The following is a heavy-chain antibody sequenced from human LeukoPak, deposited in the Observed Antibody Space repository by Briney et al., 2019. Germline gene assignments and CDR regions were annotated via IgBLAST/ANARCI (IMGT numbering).Heavy chain of an antibody. Sequence: ASVKVSCKASGYTFTGYYMHWVRQAPGPGLEWMGWINPNSGGTNYAQKFQGRVTMTMDTSISTAYMELSRLRSDDTAVYYCARGVFYCSGGSCPQTSTWGQGTLITVSS. CDR1: GYTFTGYY. CDR3: ARGVFYCSGGSCPQTST. CDR2: INPNSGGT. J-gene: IGHJ5*02. D-gene: IGHD2-15*01. V-gene: IGHV1-2*02.